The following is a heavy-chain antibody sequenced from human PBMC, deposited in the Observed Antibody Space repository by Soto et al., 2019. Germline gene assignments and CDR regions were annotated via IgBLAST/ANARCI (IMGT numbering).Heavy chain of an antibody. CDR1: GFTFSDYA. V-gene: IGHV3-23*01. Sequence: GGSLRLSCAASGFTFSDYAIYWARQAPGKGLEWVSGISATGGTIYYTDSVKGRFTISRDNSKSTLYLQMNSLRAEDTAVYYCAKPSYISSKWVTDYWGQGTLVTVSS. CDR2: ISATGGTI. D-gene: IGHD6-6*01. J-gene: IGHJ4*02. CDR3: AKPSYISSKWVTDY.